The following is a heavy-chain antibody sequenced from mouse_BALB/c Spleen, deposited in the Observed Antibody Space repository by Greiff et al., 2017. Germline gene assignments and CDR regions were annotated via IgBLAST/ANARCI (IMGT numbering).Heavy chain of an antibody. V-gene: IGHV1-87*01. D-gene: IGHD2-4*01. CDR2: IYPGDGDT. CDR1: GYAFSSYW. CDR3: ARGDDYEGFDY. J-gene: IGHJ2*01. Sequence: QVQLQQSGAELVRPGSSVKISCKASGYAFSSYWMNWVKQRPGQGLEWIGAIYPGDGDTRYTQKFKGKATLTADKSSSTAYMQLSSLASEDSAVYYCARGDDYEGFDYWGQGTTLTVSS.